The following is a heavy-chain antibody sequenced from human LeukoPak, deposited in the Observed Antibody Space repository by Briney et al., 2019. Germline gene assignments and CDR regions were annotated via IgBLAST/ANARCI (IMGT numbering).Heavy chain of an antibody. J-gene: IGHJ4*02. V-gene: IGHV3-23*01. CDR2: SGDGT. Sequence: SGGSLRLSCATSGFTFSNYGISWVRQTPGKGLEWIATSGDGTHYADSMMGRFTIFRDDSKNTLSLQMNSLRAEDTAVYFCAKRAYCRHSNCYTKDHHFDYWGQGTLITVSS. D-gene: IGHD2-21*01. CDR1: GFTFSNYG. CDR3: AKRAYCRHSNCYTKDHHFDY.